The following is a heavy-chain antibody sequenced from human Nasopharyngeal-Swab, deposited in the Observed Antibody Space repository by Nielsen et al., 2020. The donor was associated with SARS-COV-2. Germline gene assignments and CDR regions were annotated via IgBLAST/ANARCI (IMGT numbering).Heavy chain of an antibody. Sequence: GVLNISCAASGFTFTTYSMTWVRQAPGQGLEWVANVKQDGGEKFYLDSVKGRFTISRENAKSSLYLQMTSLRAEDTAVYYCVRDESGAFDIWGQGTMVTVSS. V-gene: IGHV3-7*01. CDR2: VKQDGGEK. CDR1: GFTFTTYS. CDR3: VRDESGAFDI. D-gene: IGHD3-10*01. J-gene: IGHJ3*02.